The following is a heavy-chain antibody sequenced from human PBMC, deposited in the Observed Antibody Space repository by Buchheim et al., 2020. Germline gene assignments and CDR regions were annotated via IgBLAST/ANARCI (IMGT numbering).Heavy chain of an antibody. V-gene: IGHV3-7*01. Sequence: EVQLVESGGGLVQPGGSLRLSCAASGFTFSSYWMSWVRQAPGKGLEWVANIKQDGSEKYYVDSVKGRFTISRDNAKKSLYLQMNSLRAEDTAVYYCAKDLPQVFGYYYGMDVWGQGTT. D-gene: IGHD2-21*01. CDR3: AKDLPQVFGYYYGMDV. CDR1: GFTFSSYW. CDR2: IKQDGSEK. J-gene: IGHJ6*02.